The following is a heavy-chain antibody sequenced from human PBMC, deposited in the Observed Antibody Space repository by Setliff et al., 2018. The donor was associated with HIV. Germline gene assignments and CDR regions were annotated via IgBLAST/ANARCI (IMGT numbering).Heavy chain of an antibody. CDR2: ISYRSSYI. V-gene: IGHV3-21*01. J-gene: IGHJ6*03. Sequence: GGSLRLSCAASGFTFSTSCMHWVRRAPGKGLEWISSISYRSSYIYYSDSVKGRFTISRDDAENSLFLQLDSLRDEDTAVYYCARSQGIGNYHMDVWGTGSTFTV. D-gene: IGHD2-15*01. CDR1: GFTFSTSC. CDR3: ARSQGIGNYHMDV.